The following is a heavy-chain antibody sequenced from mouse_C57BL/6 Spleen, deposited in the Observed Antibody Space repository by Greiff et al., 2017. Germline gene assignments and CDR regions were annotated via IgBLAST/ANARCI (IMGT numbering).Heavy chain of an antibody. CDR3: ARSRDYGNWMDY. CDR1: GYTFTSYW. V-gene: IGHV1-55*01. Sequence: QVQLQQPGAELVKPGASVKMSCKASGYTFTSYWITWVKQRPGQGLEWIGDIYPGSGSTNYNEKFKSKATLTVDTSSSTAYMQLSSLTSEDSAVYYCARSRDYGNWMDYWGQGTLVTVSS. J-gene: IGHJ4*01. CDR2: IYPGSGST. D-gene: IGHD2-1*01.